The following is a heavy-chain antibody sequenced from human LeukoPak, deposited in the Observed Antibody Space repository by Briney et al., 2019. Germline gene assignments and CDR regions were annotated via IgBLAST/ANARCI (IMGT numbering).Heavy chain of an antibody. CDR3: ARDFYDGFALDY. V-gene: IGHV3-11*04. J-gene: IGHJ4*02. CDR2: ISSSGSNI. CDR1: GFIFSDYY. D-gene: IGHD2/OR15-2a*01. Sequence: GGSLRLSCAASGFIFSDYYMNWIRQAPGKGLEWVAHISSSGSNIYYADSVKGRFTISRDNARNSLYLQMDNLRAEDTGVYYCARDFYDGFALDYWGQGTLVTVSS.